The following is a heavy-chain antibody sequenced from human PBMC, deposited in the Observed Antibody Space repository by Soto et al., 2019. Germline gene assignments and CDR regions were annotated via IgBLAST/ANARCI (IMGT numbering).Heavy chain of an antibody. CDR3: ARAYSVYSSFVY. D-gene: IGHD3-22*01. V-gene: IGHV4-39*01. Sequence: SETLSLTCTVSGGSISSSSYYWGWIRQPPGKGLEWIGSIYYSGSTYYNPSLKSRVTISVDTSKNQFSLKLSSVTAADTAVYYCARAYSVYSSFVYGGPGTLVKVSS. CDR1: GGSISSSSYY. J-gene: IGHJ4*01. CDR2: IYYSGST.